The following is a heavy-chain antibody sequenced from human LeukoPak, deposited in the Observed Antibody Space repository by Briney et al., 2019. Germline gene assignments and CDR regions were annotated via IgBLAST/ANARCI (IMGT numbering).Heavy chain of an antibody. V-gene: IGHV3-48*01. Sequence: HPGGSLRLSCAASGFTFSSYSMNWVRQAPGKGLEWVSYIGSSTIYYADSVKGRFTISRDNAKNSLYLQMNSLRAEDTAVYYCARDHHRRLYDSQARDTFDIWGQGTMVTVSS. CDR3: ARDHHRRLYDSQARDTFDI. D-gene: IGHD3-22*01. CDR1: GFTFSSYS. J-gene: IGHJ3*02. CDR2: IGSSTI.